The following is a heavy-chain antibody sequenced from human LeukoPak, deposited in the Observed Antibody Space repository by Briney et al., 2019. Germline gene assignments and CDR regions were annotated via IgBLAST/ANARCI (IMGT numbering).Heavy chain of an antibody. Sequence: PGGSLRLSCAASGFTFSIYLMSCVPQAPGKVRECVANKAQGGREKYYVASVTGRFTICRDNDKNSLYLQLNSLPGDDRAVYFCARIFCGGGSCKSYLDYWGEGALVSVSS. D-gene: IGHD2-15*01. CDR1: GFTFSIYL. CDR3: ARIFCGGGSCKSYLDY. J-gene: IGHJ4*02. CDR2: KAQGGREK. V-gene: IGHV3-7*04.